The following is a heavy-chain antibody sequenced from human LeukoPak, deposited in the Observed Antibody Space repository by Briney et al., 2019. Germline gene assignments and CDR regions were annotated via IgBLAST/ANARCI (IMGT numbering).Heavy chain of an antibody. CDR2: IYYSGST. CDR3: ARTSNTAMANYYYYYMDV. V-gene: IGHV4-31*03. CDR1: GGSISSGGYY. D-gene: IGHD5-18*01. J-gene: IGHJ6*03. Sequence: SQTLSLTCTVSGGSISSGGYYWSWIRQHPGKGLEWIGYIYYSGSTYYNPSLKSRVTISVDTSKNQFSLKLSSVTAADTAVYYCARTSNTAMANYYYYYMDVWGKGTTVTVSS.